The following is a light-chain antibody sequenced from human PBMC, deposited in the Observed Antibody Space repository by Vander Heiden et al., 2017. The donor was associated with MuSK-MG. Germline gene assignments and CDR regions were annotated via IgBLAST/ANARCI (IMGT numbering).Light chain of an antibody. CDR1: QNMNTF. J-gene: IGKJ4*01. CDR2: GTS. CDR3: QQSDRTPLT. Sequence: DIQLTQSPSSLSASVGDRVTISCRASQNMNTFLNWFQQKPGKPPTLLIYGTSTLYSGVPSRFSGSGSGTDFTLTISRLQAEDFATYYCQQSDRTPLTFGGGTKVXIK. V-gene: IGKV1-39*01.